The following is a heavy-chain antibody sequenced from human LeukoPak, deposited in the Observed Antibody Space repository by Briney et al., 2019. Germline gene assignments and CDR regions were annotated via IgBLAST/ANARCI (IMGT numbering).Heavy chain of an antibody. D-gene: IGHD2/OR15-2a*01. V-gene: IGHV4-59*08. Sequence: PSETLSLTCTVSGGSISDHQWSWIRQPPGKGLEWIGYIYHSGSTNYNPSLKSRVTISVDTSKKQFSLKLSSVTAADTAVYYCARLVTVRYYYYYGMDVWGQGTTVTVSS. CDR2: IYHSGST. CDR1: GGSISDHQ. CDR3: ARLVTVRYYYYYGMDV. J-gene: IGHJ6*02.